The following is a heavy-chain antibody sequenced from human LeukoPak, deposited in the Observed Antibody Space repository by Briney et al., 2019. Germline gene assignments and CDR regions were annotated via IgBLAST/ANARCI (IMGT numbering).Heavy chain of an antibody. CDR1: GYTLTELS. D-gene: IGHD6-13*01. Sequence: ASVKVSCKGSGYTLTELSMNWVRQAPGEGLEWMGGVDPDDGETIYAQKLQGRVTMTTDTSTSTAYMELRSLRSDDTAVYYCARDHSSSGQLFDYWGQGTLVTVSS. CDR2: VDPDDGET. CDR3: ARDHSSSGQLFDY. J-gene: IGHJ4*02. V-gene: IGHV1-24*01.